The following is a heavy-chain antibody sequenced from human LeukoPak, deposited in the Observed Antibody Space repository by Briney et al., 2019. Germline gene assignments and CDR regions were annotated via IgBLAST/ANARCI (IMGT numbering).Heavy chain of an antibody. V-gene: IGHV3-7*01. D-gene: IGHD3-9*01. CDR1: GFTFSSYW. CDR2: IKQDGSEK. J-gene: IGHJ3*02. CDR3: AKEYDILTGYYASDI. Sequence: GGSLRLSCAASGFTFSSYWMSWVRQAPGKGLEWVANIKQDGSEKYYVDSVKGRFAISRDNAKNSLYLQMNSLRAEDTAVYYCAKEYDILTGYYASDIWGQGTMVTVSS.